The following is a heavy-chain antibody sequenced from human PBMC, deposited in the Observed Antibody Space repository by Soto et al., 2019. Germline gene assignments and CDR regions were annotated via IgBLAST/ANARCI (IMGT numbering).Heavy chain of an antibody. CDR2: IFDSGST. CDR3: ASTEDFFDY. Sequence: QVQLQESGPGLVKPSQTLSLTCSVSGVSLTSGTYYWSWIRQHPGKGLEWIGYIFDSGSTDYNPSLKSRVNISVDTSKNQFSLKLSSVTAADTAVYYCASTEDFFDYWGQGTLVTVSS. J-gene: IGHJ4*02. V-gene: IGHV4-31*03. CDR1: GVSLTSGTYY.